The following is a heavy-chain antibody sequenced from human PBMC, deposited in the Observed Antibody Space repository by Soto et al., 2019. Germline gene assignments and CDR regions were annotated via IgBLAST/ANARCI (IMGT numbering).Heavy chain of an antibody. Sequence: GASVKVSCKASGGTFSSYAISWVRQAPGQGLEWMGGIIPIFGTANYAQKFQGRVTITADESTSTAYMELSSLRSEDTAVYYCARGEVAATPPYYYYGMDVWGQGTTVTVSS. V-gene: IGHV1-69*13. CDR2: IIPIFGTA. J-gene: IGHJ6*02. D-gene: IGHD2-15*01. CDR3: ARGEVAATPPYYYYGMDV. CDR1: GGTFSSYA.